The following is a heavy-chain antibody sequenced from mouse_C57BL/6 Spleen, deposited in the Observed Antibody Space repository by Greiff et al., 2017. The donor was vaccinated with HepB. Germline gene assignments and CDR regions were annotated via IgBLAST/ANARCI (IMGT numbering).Heavy chain of an antibody. J-gene: IGHJ3*01. CDR1: GFNIKDDY. CDR2: IDPENGDT. V-gene: IGHV14-4*01. CDR3: TTRGGFAY. Sequence: EVQLQQSGAELVRPGASVKLSCTASGFNIKDDYMHWVKQRPEQGLEWIGWIDPENGDTEYASKFQGKATITADTSSNTAYLQLSSLTSEDTAVYYCTTRGGFAYWGQRTLVTVSA.